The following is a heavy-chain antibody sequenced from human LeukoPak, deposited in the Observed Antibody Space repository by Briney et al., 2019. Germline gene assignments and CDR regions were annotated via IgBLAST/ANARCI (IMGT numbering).Heavy chain of an antibody. D-gene: IGHD3-16*01. V-gene: IGHV4-61*01. Sequence: SETLSLTCTVSGGSVSSGSYYWSWIRQPPGKGLEWIGYIYYSGSTNYNPSLKSRVTISVDTSKNQFSLKLSSVPAADTAVYYCARAGEPEPFFDYWGQGTLVTVSS. CDR1: GGSVSSGSYY. CDR2: IYYSGST. CDR3: ARAGEPEPFFDY. J-gene: IGHJ4*02.